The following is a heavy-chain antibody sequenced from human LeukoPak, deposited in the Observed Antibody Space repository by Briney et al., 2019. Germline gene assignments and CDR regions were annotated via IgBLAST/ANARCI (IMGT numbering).Heavy chain of an antibody. V-gene: IGHV4-31*03. CDR1: GGSISSGCYY. D-gene: IGHD6-19*01. J-gene: IGHJ4*02. CDR3: ARVSLAVAPRGYFDY. CDR2: IYYTEST. Sequence: TLSLTCTVSGGSISSGCYYWSWIRQHPLKGLEWIGYIYYTESTYYNQSLKSRVTISVDTSKNQFYLKLSSVTAADTAVYYCARVSLAVAPRGYFDYWGQGTLVTVSS.